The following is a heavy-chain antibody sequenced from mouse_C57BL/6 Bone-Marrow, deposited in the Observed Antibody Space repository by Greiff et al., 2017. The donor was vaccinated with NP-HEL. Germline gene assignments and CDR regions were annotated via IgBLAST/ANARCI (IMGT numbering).Heavy chain of an antibody. CDR2: IHPNSGST. CDR1: GYTFTSYW. CDR3: ARDYGSSYYFDY. Sequence: QVQLQQPGAELVKPGASVKLSCKASGYTFTSYWMHWVKQRPGQGLEWIGMIHPNSGSTNYNEKFKSKATLTVDKSSSTAYMQRSSLTSEDSAVYYCARDYGSSYYFDYWGQGTTLTVSS. J-gene: IGHJ2*01. V-gene: IGHV1-64*01. D-gene: IGHD1-1*01.